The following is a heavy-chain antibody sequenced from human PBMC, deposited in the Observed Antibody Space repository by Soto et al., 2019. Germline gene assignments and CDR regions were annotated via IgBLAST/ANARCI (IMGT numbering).Heavy chain of an antibody. V-gene: IGHV4-59*01. CDR3: AAGEASSRNLAPYYLDF. D-gene: IGHD6-13*01. J-gene: IGHJ4*02. Sequence: SETLSLTCTVSGGSMRNYFWTWIRQPPGKGLEWIGYIHYSGTTSFFPSYNPSLRSRVTISEDTSKNQFSLKLLSVTTADTAVYFCAAGEASSRNLAPYYLDFWGQGTLITFSS. CDR1: GGSMRNYF. CDR2: IHYSGTT.